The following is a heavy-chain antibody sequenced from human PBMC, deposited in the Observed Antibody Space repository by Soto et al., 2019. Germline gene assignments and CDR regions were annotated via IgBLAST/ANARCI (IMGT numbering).Heavy chain of an antibody. D-gene: IGHD1-26*01. V-gene: IGHV2-5*02. J-gene: IGHJ4*02. Sequence: QITLKESGPTLVKPTQTLTLTCTFSGFSLTTDRVGVGWIRQPPGEALEWLAVIYWDDSKTYRPSLESRLTITKDTSKHQVALTMTNIDSLDTATYYCAYAYGGRSLYWGQGTLVTVSS. CDR1: GFSLTTDRVG. CDR2: IYWDDSK. CDR3: AYAYGGRSLY.